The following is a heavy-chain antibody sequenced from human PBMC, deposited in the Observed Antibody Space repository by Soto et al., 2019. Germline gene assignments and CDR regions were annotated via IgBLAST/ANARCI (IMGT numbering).Heavy chain of an antibody. CDR3: ANVYDGDLYNYGMDV. Sequence: QVQLVESGGGVVQPGTSLRLSCVVSGLTFRDSGMHWVRQAQGKGLEWVAVISFDGSERHYKDSVKGRFSISRDNSRNYLYHHMIRLRIDDAAIYYCANVYDGDLYNYGMDVWGQGFTVSVSS. J-gene: IGHJ6*02. CDR1: GLTFRDSG. CDR2: ISFDGSER. D-gene: IGHD2-8*01. V-gene: IGHV3-30*18.